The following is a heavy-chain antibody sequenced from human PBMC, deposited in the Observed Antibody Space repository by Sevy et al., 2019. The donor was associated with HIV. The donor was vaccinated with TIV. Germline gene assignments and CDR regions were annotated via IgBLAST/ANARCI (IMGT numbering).Heavy chain of an antibody. D-gene: IGHD5-18*01. J-gene: IGHJ6*03. V-gene: IGHV4-39*01. CDR3: AGGYSYGYYYYYYMDV. CDR2: IYYSGGT. CDR1: GGSISSSSYY. Sequence: SETLSLTCTVSGGSISSSSYYWGWIRQPPGKGLEWIGSIYYSGGTYYNPSLKSRVTISVDTSKNQFSLKLSSVTAADTAVYYCAGGYSYGYYYYYYMDVWGKGTTVTVSS.